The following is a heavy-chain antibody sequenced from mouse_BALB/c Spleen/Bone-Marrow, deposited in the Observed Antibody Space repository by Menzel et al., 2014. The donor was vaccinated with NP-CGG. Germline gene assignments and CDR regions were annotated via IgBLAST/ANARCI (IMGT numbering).Heavy chain of an antibody. CDR2: IHYSGNT. CDR1: GYSITNGYG. CDR3: VRETTVVADFDY. V-gene: IGHV3-1*02. D-gene: IGHD1-1*01. J-gene: IGHJ2*01. Sequence: EVHLVESGPDLVKPSQSLSLTCTVTGYSITNGYGWHWIRQFPGNKLEWMGYIHYSGNTNYNPSLKSRVSITRDTSKNQFFLQLNSVTTDDTATYYCVRETTVVADFDYWGQGTTLTVSS.